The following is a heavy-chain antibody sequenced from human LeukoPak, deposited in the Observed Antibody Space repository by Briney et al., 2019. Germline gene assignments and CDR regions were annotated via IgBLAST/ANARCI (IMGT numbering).Heavy chain of an antibody. CDR1: GFTFSDYN. V-gene: IGHV3-11*04. J-gene: IGHJ5*02. Sequence: GGSLRLSCAASGFTFSDYNMRWIRQAPGKGLEWVSSISRSGSTKYYADSVKGRFTISRDNAKNSLYLQMNSLRAEDTAVYYCARDICTNGVCLDWFDPWGQGTLVTVSS. D-gene: IGHD2-8*01. CDR2: ISRSGSTK. CDR3: ARDICTNGVCLDWFDP.